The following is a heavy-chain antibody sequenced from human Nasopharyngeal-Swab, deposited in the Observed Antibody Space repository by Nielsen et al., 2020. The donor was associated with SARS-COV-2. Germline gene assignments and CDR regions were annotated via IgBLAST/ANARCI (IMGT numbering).Heavy chain of an antibody. CDR1: GFPFSTYW. CDR3: AREWYSGNYLGPDYMDV. V-gene: IGHV3-7*03. D-gene: IGHD1-26*01. CDR2: INQDGGEN. Sequence: GESPKISCAASGFPFSTYWMTWVRQAPGKGLEWVANINQDGGENYYVDSVKGRFTISRDNAKNSVLLQMNSLRGEDTAVYYCAREWYSGNYLGPDYMDVWGKGTTVTVSS. J-gene: IGHJ6*03.